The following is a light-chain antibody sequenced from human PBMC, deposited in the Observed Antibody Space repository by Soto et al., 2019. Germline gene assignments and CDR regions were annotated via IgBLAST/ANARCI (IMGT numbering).Light chain of an antibody. CDR1: QSVSSN. CDR3: QQYNNWPRAT. J-gene: IGKJ4*01. CDR2: GAS. Sequence: EIEMTQSPATLSLSPGERATLYCWASQSVSSNLAWYQQKPGQAPRLLIYGASTRVTGVPARFSGSGSGTEFNLTISSLQSEDFGVYYCQQYNNWPRATFGGGTKVDIK. V-gene: IGKV3-15*01.